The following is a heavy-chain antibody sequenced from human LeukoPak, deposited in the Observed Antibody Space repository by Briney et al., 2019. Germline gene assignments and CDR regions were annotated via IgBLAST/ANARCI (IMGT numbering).Heavy chain of an antibody. CDR3: ARIIPGRPLGRAFYENGFDY. CDR1: GGTFSSYA. J-gene: IGHJ4*02. D-gene: IGHD3-3*01. Sequence: GASVKVSCKASGGTFSSYAISWVRQAPGQGLEWMGGIIPIFGTANYAQKFQGRVTITADKSTSTAYMELSSLRSEDTAVYYCARIIPGRPLGRAFYENGFDYWGQGTLVTVSS. CDR2: IIPIFGTA. V-gene: IGHV1-69*06.